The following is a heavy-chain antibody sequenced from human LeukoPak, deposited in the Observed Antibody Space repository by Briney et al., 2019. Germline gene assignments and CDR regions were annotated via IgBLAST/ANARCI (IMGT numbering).Heavy chain of an antibody. J-gene: IGHJ4*02. D-gene: IGHD3-10*01. CDR2: IKQDGSGK. CDR1: GFTFSSYW. V-gene: IGHV3-7*04. CDR3: ARVRGLDY. Sequence: GGSLRLSCAGSGFTFSSYWMSWVRQAPGKGLEWVANIKQDGSGKSYVDSVKGRFTISRDNAKNSLYLQMNSLGAEDTAVYYCARVRGLDYWGQGTLVTVSS.